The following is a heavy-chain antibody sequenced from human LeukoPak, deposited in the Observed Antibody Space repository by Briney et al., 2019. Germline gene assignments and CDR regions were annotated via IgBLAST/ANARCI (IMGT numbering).Heavy chain of an antibody. V-gene: IGHV1-18*01. Sequence: GASVKVSCKASGYTFTSYGISWVRQAPGQGLEWMAWISTSNGNTNFAQKFQGRVTMTTDTSTSTAYMELRSLRSDDTAVYYCVRGNVYVPAYWGQGTLVIVSS. J-gene: IGHJ4*02. CDR2: ISTSNGNT. D-gene: IGHD5/OR15-5a*01. CDR1: GYTFTSYG. CDR3: VRGNVYVPAY.